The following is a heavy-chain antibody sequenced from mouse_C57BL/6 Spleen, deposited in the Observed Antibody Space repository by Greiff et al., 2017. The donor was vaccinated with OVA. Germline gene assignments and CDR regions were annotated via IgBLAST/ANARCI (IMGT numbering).Heavy chain of an antibody. CDR1: GFTFSSYA. Sequence: EVQVVESGGGLVKPGGSLKLSCAASGFTFSSYAMSWVRQTPEKRLEWVATISDGGSYTYYPDNVKGRFTISRDNAKNNLYLQMSHLKSEDTAMYYCARDRFPITTEGFAYWGQGTLVTVSA. CDR2: ISDGGSYT. D-gene: IGHD1-2*01. CDR3: ARDRFPITTEGFAY. J-gene: IGHJ3*01. V-gene: IGHV5-4*01.